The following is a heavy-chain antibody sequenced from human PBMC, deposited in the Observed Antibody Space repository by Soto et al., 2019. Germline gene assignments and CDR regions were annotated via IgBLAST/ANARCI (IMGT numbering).Heavy chain of an antibody. J-gene: IGHJ4*02. V-gene: IGHV3-30-3*01. CDR3: ARDANYYDSRGPVLY. CDR2: ISYDGSNK. D-gene: IGHD3-22*01. CDR1: GFTFSSYA. Sequence: GGSLRLSCAASGFTFSSYAMHWVRQAPGKGLEWVAVISYDGSNKYYADSVKGRFTISRDNSKNTLYLQMNSLRAEDTAVYYCARDANYYDSRGPVLYWGQGTLVTVST.